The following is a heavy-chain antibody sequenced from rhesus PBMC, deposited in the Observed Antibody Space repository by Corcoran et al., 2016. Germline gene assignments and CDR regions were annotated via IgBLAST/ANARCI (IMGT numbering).Heavy chain of an antibody. CDR3: ASDWSSRY. CDR1: GGSMSSNY. V-gene: IGHV4-173*01. Sequence: QLQLQESGPGLVKPSETLSLTCTFSGGSMSSNYWSWIRQSPGKALEWIGRISSSSGSTDYNPSLKSRVTISTDTSKNQCSLKLTSVTAADTAVYFCASDWSSRYWGQGVLVTVSS. CDR2: ISSSSGST. D-gene: IGHD6-13*01. J-gene: IGHJ4*01.